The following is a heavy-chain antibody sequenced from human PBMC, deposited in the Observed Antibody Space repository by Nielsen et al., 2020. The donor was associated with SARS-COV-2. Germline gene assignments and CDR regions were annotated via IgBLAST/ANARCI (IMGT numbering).Heavy chain of an antibody. CDR2: IWYDGSNK. Sequence: GESLKISCAASGFTFSSYGMHWVRQAPGKGLEWVAVIWYDGSNKYYADSVKGRFTISRDNSKNTLYLQMNSLRAEDTAVYYCARGGGYCSGGSCYWWFDPWGQGTLVTVSS. CDR1: GFTFSSYG. V-gene: IGHV3-33*01. CDR3: ARGGGYCSGGSCYWWFDP. D-gene: IGHD2-15*01. J-gene: IGHJ5*02.